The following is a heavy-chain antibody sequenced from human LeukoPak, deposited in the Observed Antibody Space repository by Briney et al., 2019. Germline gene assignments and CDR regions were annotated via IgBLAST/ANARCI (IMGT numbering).Heavy chain of an antibody. CDR1: GYSFTSYW. Sequence: GESLKISFEGSGYSFTSYWIAWGRQMPGKGLEWMGIIYPGDSDTRYSPSFQGQVTISADKSSRTAYLQWSSLKPSAPAIYYCARRLEGLATFDYWGQGTLVTVSS. CDR3: ARRLEGLATFDY. V-gene: IGHV5-51*01. CDR2: IYPGDSDT. D-gene: IGHD5-12*01. J-gene: IGHJ4*02.